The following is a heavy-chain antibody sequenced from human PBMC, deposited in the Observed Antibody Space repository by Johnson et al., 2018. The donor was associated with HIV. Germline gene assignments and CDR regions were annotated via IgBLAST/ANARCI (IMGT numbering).Heavy chain of an antibody. J-gene: IGHJ3*02. Sequence: VQLVESGGGLVQPGRSLRLSCAASGFTFDDYAMHWVRQAPGKGLEWVSGISWNSGSLGYADSVKGRFTVSRDNAKNSLYLQMNSLRAEDTALYYCAKDIGRWLQILDAFDIWGQGTMVTVSS. CDR3: AKDIGRWLQILDAFDI. D-gene: IGHD5-24*01. CDR1: GFTFDDYA. CDR2: ISWNSGSL. V-gene: IGHV3-9*01.